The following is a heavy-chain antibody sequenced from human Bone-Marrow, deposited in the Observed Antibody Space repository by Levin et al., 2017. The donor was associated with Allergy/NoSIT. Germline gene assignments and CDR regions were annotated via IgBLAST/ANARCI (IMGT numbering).Heavy chain of an antibody. Sequence: GESLKISCAASGFTFSSYGMHWVRQAPGKGLEWVAVISYDGSNKYYADSVKGRFTISRDNSKNTLYLQMNSLRAEDTAVYYCAKDNLYGDYAYYFDYWGQGTLVTVSS. D-gene: IGHD4-17*01. CDR3: AKDNLYGDYAYYFDY. J-gene: IGHJ4*02. CDR2: ISYDGSNK. CDR1: GFTFSSYG. V-gene: IGHV3-30*18.